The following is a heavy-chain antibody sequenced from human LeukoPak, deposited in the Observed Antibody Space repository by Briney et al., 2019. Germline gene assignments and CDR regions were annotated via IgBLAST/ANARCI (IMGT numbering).Heavy chain of an antibody. CDR1: GFSFSSYE. J-gene: IGHJ5*02. V-gene: IGHV3-48*03. Sequence: GGPLRLSCVVPGFSFSSYEMNWVGQAPGMGLEGVSYITGNSDTRYYADSVKGRFPISRDNAKNSLYLKIETLRPRATAVYYCAKGPGAHGRFTWFDLWGEGTLVSV. D-gene: IGHD3-10*01. CDR2: ITGNSDTR. CDR3: AKGPGAHGRFTWFDL.